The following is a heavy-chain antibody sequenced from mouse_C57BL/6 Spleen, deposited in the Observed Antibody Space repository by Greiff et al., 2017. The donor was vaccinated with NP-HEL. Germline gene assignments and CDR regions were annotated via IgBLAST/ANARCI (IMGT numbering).Heavy chain of an antibody. D-gene: IGHD2-4*01. CDR3: AHDYDTYFDV. J-gene: IGHJ1*03. CDR2: IYPGDGDT. CDR1: GYAFSSYW. Sequence: QVQLKESGAELVKPGASVKISCKASGYAFSSYWMNWVKQRPGQGLEWIGQIYPGDGDTNYNGKFKGKATLTADKSSSTAYMQLSSLTSEDSAVYFCAHDYDTYFDVWGTGTTVTVSS. V-gene: IGHV1-80*01.